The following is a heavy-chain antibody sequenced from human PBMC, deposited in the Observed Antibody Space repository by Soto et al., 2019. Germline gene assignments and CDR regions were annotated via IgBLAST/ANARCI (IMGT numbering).Heavy chain of an antibody. D-gene: IGHD2-15*01. CDR1: GFTVSNSY. CDR3: ARVVGYCCDRNCYSRELPYCYSGMDV. J-gene: IGHJ6*02. CDR2: IYSGGST. V-gene: IGHV3-53*01. Sequence: EVQLVESGGGLIQPGGSLRLSCAASGFTVSNSYMTWVRQAPGKGLEWVSIIYSGGSTYYANSVAGRFTICRDNSKNTLYLPVNRLRAEDTAVYYGARVVGYCCDRNCYSRELPYCYSGMDVSGQGTTVTVSS.